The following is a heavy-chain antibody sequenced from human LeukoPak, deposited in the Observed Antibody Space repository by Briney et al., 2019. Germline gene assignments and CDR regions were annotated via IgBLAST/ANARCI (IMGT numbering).Heavy chain of an antibody. V-gene: IGHV1-69*05. Sequence: SVKVSCEASGGTLSSYAISWVRQAPGQGLEWMGGIIPIFGTANYAQKFQGRVTITTDESTSTAYMELSSLRSEDTAVYYCARVACSGGSCYFEYFQHWGQGTLVTVSS. D-gene: IGHD2-15*01. J-gene: IGHJ1*01. CDR3: ARVACSGGSCYFEYFQH. CDR1: GGTLSSYA. CDR2: IIPIFGTA.